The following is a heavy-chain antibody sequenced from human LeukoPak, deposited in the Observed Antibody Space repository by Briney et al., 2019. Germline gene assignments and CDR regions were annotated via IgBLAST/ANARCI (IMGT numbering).Heavy chain of an antibody. CDR3: ARDDRSSSSPNYYYYMDV. V-gene: IGHV4-59*02. J-gene: IGHJ6*03. CDR1: GGSVSDYY. CDR2: IYHTGST. Sequence: SETLSLTCTISGGSVSDYYWSWIRQSPGKGLEWIGYIYHTGSTSYSPSLKSRVTISADTSQNQFSLKLSSVTAADTAVYYCARDDRSSSSPNYYYYMDVWGKGTTVTVSS. D-gene: IGHD6-6*01.